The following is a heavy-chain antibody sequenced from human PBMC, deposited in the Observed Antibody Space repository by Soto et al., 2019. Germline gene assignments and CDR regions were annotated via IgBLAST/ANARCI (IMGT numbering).Heavy chain of an antibody. CDR3: ASQGVGAIHGLVDV. CDR1: GGSISSYY. CDR2: MHYGGNS. V-gene: IGHV4-59*08. Sequence: QVQLQESGPGLVKPSETLSLTCTVSGGSISSYYCSRFRQPPGKGLEWIGPMHYGGNSDYHPSLRRRVTKTVHTSKQQLYLKCSYVTAADTALYYCASQGVGAIHGLVDVWGQGTPVTVSS. J-gene: IGHJ6*02. D-gene: IGHD3-10*01.